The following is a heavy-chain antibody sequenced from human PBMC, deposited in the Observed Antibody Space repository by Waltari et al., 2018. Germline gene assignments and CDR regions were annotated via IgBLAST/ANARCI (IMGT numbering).Heavy chain of an antibody. CDR1: GYTFTSYG. Sequence: QVQLVQSGAEVKKPGASVKVSCKASGYTFTSYGISWVRQDPGQGLEWMGWISAYNGNTNYAQKLQGRVTMTADTSTSPAYMELSRLRSDDTAVYYCAQTSGSYSADYWGQGTLVTVSS. D-gene: IGHD1-26*01. CDR2: ISAYNGNT. V-gene: IGHV1-18*01. CDR3: AQTSGSYSADY. J-gene: IGHJ4*02.